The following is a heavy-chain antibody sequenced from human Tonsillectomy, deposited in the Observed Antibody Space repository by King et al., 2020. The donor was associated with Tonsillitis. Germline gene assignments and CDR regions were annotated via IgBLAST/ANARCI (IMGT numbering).Heavy chain of an antibody. Sequence: VQLVESGGGLVQPGRSLILSCISSGFTFGDYAIGCVRQAPGEGVEWVGFIRIKAYGGTTEYAASVKGRFTISRDDSKSIAYLQMNSLKTEDTAVYYCTSDQDFGDYWGQGTVVTVSS. CDR3: TSDQDFGDY. CDR1: GFTFGDYA. D-gene: IGHD2/OR15-2a*01. CDR2: IRIKAYGGTT. J-gene: IGHJ4*02. V-gene: IGHV3-49*04.